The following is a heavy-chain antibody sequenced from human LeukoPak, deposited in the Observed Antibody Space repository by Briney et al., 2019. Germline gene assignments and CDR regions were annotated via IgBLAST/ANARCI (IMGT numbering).Heavy chain of an antibody. CDR3: ARRWNYGRNYYIDV. D-gene: IGHD1-7*01. V-gene: IGHV4-34*01. CDR1: GRSFSNYY. Sequence: SETLSLTCAVYGRSFSNYYWSWIRQTQGKVREWIEEINDSGRINYNPSLMSRVTVSVDTSKNQFSLRLSSVTAADTAVYYCARRWNYGRNYYIDVWGKGATVSVSS. J-gene: IGHJ6*03. CDR2: INDSGRI.